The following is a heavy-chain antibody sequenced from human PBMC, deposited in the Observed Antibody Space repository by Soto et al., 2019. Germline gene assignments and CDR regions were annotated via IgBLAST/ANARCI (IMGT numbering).Heavy chain of an antibody. Sequence: GGSLRLSCAASGFTFSSYAMSWVRQAPGKGLEWVSAISGSGGSTYYADSVKGRFTISRDNSKNTLYLQMNSLRAEDTAVYYCAKDTPNGYSYPEPFDYWGQGTLVTVSS. CDR2: ISGSGGST. D-gene: IGHD5-18*01. CDR3: AKDTPNGYSYPEPFDY. V-gene: IGHV3-23*01. J-gene: IGHJ4*02. CDR1: GFTFSSYA.